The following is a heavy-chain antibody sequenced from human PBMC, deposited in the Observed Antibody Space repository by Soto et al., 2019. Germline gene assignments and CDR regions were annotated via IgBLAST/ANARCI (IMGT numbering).Heavy chain of an antibody. D-gene: IGHD4-17*01. Sequence: QLQLQESGSGLVKPSQTLSLTCAVSGGSISSGGYSWSWIRQPPGKGLEWIGYIYHSGSTYYNPTLKSRVTISVDRSKNQFSLKRSSVTAADTAVYYCARGGGDYVDYWGQGTLVTVSS. CDR2: IYHSGST. V-gene: IGHV4-30-2*01. CDR1: GGSISSGGYS. J-gene: IGHJ4*02. CDR3: ARGGGDYVDY.